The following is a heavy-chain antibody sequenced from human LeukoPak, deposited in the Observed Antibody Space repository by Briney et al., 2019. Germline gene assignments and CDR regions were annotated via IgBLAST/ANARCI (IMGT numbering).Heavy chain of an antibody. CDR2: IIPIFGTS. J-gene: IGHJ3*02. Sequence: ASVKVSCKASGGTFSTYAISWVRQAPGQGLEWMGGIIPIFGTSNYAQKLQGRVTMTTDTSTSTAYMELRSLRSDDTAVYYCARDGGLLWFGELTPNAFDIWGQGTMVTVSS. CDR1: GGTFSTYA. CDR3: ARDGGLLWFGELTPNAFDI. V-gene: IGHV1-69*05. D-gene: IGHD3-10*01.